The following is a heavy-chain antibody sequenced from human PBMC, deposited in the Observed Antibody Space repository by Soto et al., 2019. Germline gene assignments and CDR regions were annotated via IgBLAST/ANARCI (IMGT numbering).Heavy chain of an antibody. J-gene: IGHJ3*02. V-gene: IGHV4-39*07. CDR3: ARVEAGAFDI. CDR2: FFIGGNT. CDR1: GGSISSSTYY. D-gene: IGHD6-25*01. Sequence: SETLSLTCTVSGGSISSSTYYWGWMRQPPGKGLEWIASFFIGGNTYYNPSLKSRVTISVDTSKNQFSLKLSSVTAADTAVYYCARVEAGAFDIWGQGTMVTVSS.